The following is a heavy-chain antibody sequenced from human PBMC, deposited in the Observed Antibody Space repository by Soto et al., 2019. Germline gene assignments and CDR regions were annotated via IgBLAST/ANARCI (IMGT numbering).Heavy chain of an antibody. Sequence: PSETLSLTCSFSGDSVTSHYSTWIRQSPEKGLEWIGYMHYTGFSHYNPSLKSRLTISVDRSKNQFTLKLTSVTAADTAVYYCARHVQLWFREWRLDVWGQGTTVT. CDR1: GDSVTSHY. CDR2: MHYTGFS. V-gene: IGHV4-59*08. J-gene: IGHJ6*02. CDR3: ARHVQLWFREWRLDV. D-gene: IGHD3-10*01.